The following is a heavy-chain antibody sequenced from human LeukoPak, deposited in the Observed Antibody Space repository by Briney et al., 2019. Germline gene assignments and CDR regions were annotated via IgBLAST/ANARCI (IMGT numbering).Heavy chain of an antibody. CDR3: AAGDTFDI. Sequence: GGSLRLSCAASGFTFSSYWMSWVRQAPGKGLEWVANIKQDGSEKYYVDSVKGRFTISRDNAKNSVYVQMNSLRVEDTAVYYCAAGDTFDIWGQGTLVTVSS. CDR1: GFTFSSYW. V-gene: IGHV3-7*01. D-gene: IGHD3-16*01. CDR2: IKQDGSEK. J-gene: IGHJ3*02.